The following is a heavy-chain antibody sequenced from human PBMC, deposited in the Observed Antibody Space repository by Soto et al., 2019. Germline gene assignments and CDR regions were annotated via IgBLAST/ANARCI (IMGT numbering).Heavy chain of an antibody. J-gene: IGHJ4*02. CDR2: IYYSEST. Sequence: PSETLSLTCTVSGGSISSYYWSWIRQPPGKGLEWIGYIYYSESTNYNPSLKSRVTISVDTSKNQFSLQLNSVIPEDTAVYFCAREGLVVTGYDCWGQGTPVTVSS. D-gene: IGHD2-21*02. CDR1: GGSISSYY. CDR3: AREGLVVTGYDC. V-gene: IGHV4-59*12.